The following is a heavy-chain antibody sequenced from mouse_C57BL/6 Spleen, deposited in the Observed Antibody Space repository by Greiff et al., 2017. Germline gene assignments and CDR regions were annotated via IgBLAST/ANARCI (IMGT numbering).Heavy chain of an antibody. CDR3: ASSGLMDYSGSSYTY. J-gene: IGHJ2*01. CDR1: GYAFSSSW. CDR2: IYPGDGDT. D-gene: IGHD1-1*01. Sequence: QVQLQQSGPELVKPGASVKISCKASGYAFSSSWMTWVKQRPGKGLEWIGRIYPGDGDTNYNGKFKGKATLTAYKSSSTASMQLSSLNSEDSAVYFCASSGLMDYSGSSYTYWGQGTTLSVSS. V-gene: IGHV1-82*01.